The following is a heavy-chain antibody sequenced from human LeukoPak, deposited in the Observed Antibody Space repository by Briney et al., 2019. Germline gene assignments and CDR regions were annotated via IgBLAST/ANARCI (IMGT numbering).Heavy chain of an antibody. D-gene: IGHD3-22*01. CDR1: RFPFSSYG. CDR2: IRHDGGYQ. Sequence: GGSLRLSCAASRFPFSSYGMHWVRQTPGKGLEWVAFIRHDGGYQQYADSVKGRFTVSRDNSKDTVYLQMNSLRTEDTAVYYCAKNRDSSDYPRDFDYWGQGSLVTVSS. J-gene: IGHJ4*02. CDR3: AKNRDSSDYPRDFDY. V-gene: IGHV3-30*02.